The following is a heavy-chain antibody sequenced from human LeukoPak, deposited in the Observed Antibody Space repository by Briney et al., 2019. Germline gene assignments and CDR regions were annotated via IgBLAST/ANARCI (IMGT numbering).Heavy chain of an antibody. V-gene: IGHV3-30*19. CDR1: GFTFSSYG. J-gene: IGHJ4*02. Sequence: GGSLRLSCAASGFTFSSYGMHWVRQAPGKGLEWVAVISYDGSNDYYADSVKGRFTISRDNSKNTLYLQMNSQRAEDTAVYYCATNGPGIAVAGYVDYWGQGTLVTVSS. CDR3: ATNGPGIAVAGYVDY. CDR2: ISYDGSND. D-gene: IGHD6-19*01.